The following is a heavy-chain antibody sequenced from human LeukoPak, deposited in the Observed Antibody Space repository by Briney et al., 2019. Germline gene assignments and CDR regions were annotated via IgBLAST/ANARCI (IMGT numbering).Heavy chain of an antibody. V-gene: IGHV4-59*01. Sequence: ASETLSLTCTVSGGSISSYYWSWIRQPPGKGLEWIGYIYYSGSTNYNPSLKSRVTISVDTSKNQFSLKLSSVTAADTAVYYCARCLPAAMIGGYYMDVWGKGTTVTISS. CDR1: GGSISSYY. CDR3: ARCLPAAMIGGYYMDV. CDR2: IYYSGST. J-gene: IGHJ6*03. D-gene: IGHD2-2*01.